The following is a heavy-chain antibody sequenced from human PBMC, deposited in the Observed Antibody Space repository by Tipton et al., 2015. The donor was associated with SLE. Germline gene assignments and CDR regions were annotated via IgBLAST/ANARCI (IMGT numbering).Heavy chain of an antibody. Sequence: SLRLSCAASGFTFSSYAMSWVRQAPGKGLEWVSVIYSGGSSTYYADSVKGRFTISRDNSKNTLYLQMNSLRAEDTAVYYCAKAGGIAVAGIDYWGRGTLVTVSS. V-gene: IGHV3-23*03. J-gene: IGHJ4*02. CDR3: AKAGGIAVAGIDY. D-gene: IGHD6-19*01. CDR2: IYSGGSST. CDR1: GFTFSSYA.